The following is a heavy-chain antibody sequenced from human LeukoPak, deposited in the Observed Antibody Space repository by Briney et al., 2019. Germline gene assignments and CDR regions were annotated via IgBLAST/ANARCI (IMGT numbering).Heavy chain of an antibody. CDR1: GFTFRSYG. J-gene: IGHJ4*02. CDR2: ISGSGVNT. V-gene: IGHV3-23*01. Sequence: GGSLRLSCAASGFTFRSYGMNWVRQAPGKGLEWVSAISGSGVNTYYADSVKGRFTISRDNSKNTLYLQMNSLRAEDTAVYYCAKSVLSSWYGDYFDYWGQGTLVTVSS. CDR3: AKSVLSSWYGDYFDY. D-gene: IGHD6-13*01.